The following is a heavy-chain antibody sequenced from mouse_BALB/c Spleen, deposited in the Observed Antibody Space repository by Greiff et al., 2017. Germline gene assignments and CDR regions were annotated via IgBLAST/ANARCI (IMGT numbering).Heavy chain of an antibody. CDR3: AREGGNSYYAMDY. CDR1: GFTFSSYA. Sequence: EVMLVESGGGLVKPGGSLKLSCAASGFTFSSYAMSWVRQTPEKRLEWVASISSGGSTYYPDSVKGRFTISRDNARNILYLQMSSLRSEDTAMYYFAREGGNSYYAMDYGGKGTAATVSS. V-gene: IGHV5-6-5*01. D-gene: IGHD2-1*01. CDR2: ISSGGST. J-gene: IGHJ4*01.